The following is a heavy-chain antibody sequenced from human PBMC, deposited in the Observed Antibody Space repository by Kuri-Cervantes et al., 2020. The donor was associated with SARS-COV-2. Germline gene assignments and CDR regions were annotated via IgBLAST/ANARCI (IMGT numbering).Heavy chain of an antibody. CDR1: GGIYSSYV. J-gene: IGHJ4*02. CDR3: ARRPYSSSWYAYFDY. CDR2: VIPAFGTA. Sequence: SVKVSCKTSGGIYSSYVITWMRQAPGQGVEWVGGVIPAFGTAIYAQKFQGRVTITADDSTSTAYLEVASLRSEDTAVYYCARRPYSSSWYAYFDYWGQGTLVTVSS. D-gene: IGHD6-13*01. V-gene: IGHV1-69*13.